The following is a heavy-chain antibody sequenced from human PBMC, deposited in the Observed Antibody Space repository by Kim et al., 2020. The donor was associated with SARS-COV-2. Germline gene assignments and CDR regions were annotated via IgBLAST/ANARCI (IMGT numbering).Heavy chain of an antibody. J-gene: IGHJ2*01. V-gene: IGHV4-39*01. Sequence: TNSTPSRKVRVTIPVATSKNQFSLRLSSVTAADTAVYYCARHLRNWYFDLWGRGTLVTVSS. CDR3: ARHLRNWYFDL. CDR2: T.